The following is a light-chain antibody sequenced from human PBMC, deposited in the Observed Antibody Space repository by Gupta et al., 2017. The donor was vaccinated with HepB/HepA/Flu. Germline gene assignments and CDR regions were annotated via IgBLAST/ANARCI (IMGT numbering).Light chain of an antibody. V-gene: IGLV1-44*01. CDR2: DDD. J-gene: IGLJ2*01. CDR1: SSNIGSNT. Sequence: QSVLTQPPSASGNPGQRVTLSCSGSSSNIGSNTVNWYQQLPETAPKLLILDDDRRPSGVPDRFSCAKSCASASLVISGLQSDDEAHYYCSTWADSLDGSVTFGGGTNLTVL. CDR3: STWADSLDGSVT.